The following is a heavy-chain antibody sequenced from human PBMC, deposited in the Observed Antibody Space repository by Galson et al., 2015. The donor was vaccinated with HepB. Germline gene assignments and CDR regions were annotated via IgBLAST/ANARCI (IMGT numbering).Heavy chain of an antibody. CDR2: IYHSGGT. CDR3: ARAVRGYSGYDAFDI. D-gene: IGHD5-12*01. V-gene: IGHV4-31*03. CDR1: GGSISSGRYY. Sequence: LSLTCTVSGGSISSGRYYWTWIRQHPGDGLEWIGNIYHSGGTYHNPSLKSRLTISVDTSKNQFSLKLSSLTAADTAVYYCARAVRGYSGYDAFDIWGQGTMVTVSS. J-gene: IGHJ3*02.